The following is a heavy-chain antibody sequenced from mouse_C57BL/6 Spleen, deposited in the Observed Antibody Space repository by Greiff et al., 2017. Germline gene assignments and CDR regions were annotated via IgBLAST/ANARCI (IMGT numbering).Heavy chain of an antibody. CDR2: IYPGDGDT. D-gene: IGHD2-4*01. Sequence: QVQLQQSGAELVKPGASVKISCKASGYAFSSYWMNWVKQRPGKGLEWIGQIYPGDGDTNYNGKFKGKATLTADKSSSTAYMQLSSLTSEDSAVFFCDRRGEVYDYDAWFAYWGQGTLVTVSA. CDR3: DRRGEVYDYDAWFAY. J-gene: IGHJ3*01. CDR1: GYAFSSYW. V-gene: IGHV1-80*01.